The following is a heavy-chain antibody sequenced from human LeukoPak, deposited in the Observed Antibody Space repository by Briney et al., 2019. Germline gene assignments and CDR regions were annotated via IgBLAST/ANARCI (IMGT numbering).Heavy chain of an antibody. CDR3: VILTDVGVYY. D-gene: IGHD3-9*01. J-gene: IGHJ4*02. CDR2: IIPIYGTA. V-gene: IGHV1-69*05. CDR1: GGTFSSYA. Sequence: GSSVKVSCKAAGGTFSSYAISWVRQAPGQGLEWMGGIIPIYGTANYAQKFQGRVTITTDQSTSTAYVELSSLRSEDTEVYYCVILTDVGVYYWGQGTLVTVSS.